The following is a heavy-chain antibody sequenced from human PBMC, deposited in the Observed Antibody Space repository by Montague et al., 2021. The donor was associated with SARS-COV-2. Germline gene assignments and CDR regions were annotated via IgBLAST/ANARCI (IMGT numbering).Heavy chain of an antibody. V-gene: IGHV4-39*02. CDR2: IYDNGST. Sequence: SETLSLTCTVSGGSISSSNYYWDWIRQPPGKGLEWLGSIYDNGSTYYNPSLKSRVTISVDTSKNHFSLKLSSVTAADTAVYCCARRGRKLLPVATTIGGFDIWGQGTMVTVSS. CDR3: ARRGRKLLPVATTIGGFDI. CDR1: GGSISSSNYY. J-gene: IGHJ3*02. D-gene: IGHD5-12*01.